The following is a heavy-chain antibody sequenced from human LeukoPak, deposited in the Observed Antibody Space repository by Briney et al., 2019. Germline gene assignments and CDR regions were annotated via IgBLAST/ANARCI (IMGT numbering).Heavy chain of an antibody. J-gene: IGHJ4*02. CDR1: GFTFSTNW. Sequence: GGSLRLSCAASGFTFSTNWMHWVRQGPGKGLVWVSRINGDGSRTNYADSVEGRFTISRDNAKNTVYLQMNSLRAEDTAVYYCARSVYFDYWGQGTLVTVSS. CDR3: ARSVYFDY. D-gene: IGHD3-3*01. V-gene: IGHV3-74*01. CDR2: INGDGSRT.